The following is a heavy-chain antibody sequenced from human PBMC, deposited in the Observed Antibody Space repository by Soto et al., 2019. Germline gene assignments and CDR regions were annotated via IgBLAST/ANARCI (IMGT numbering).Heavy chain of an antibody. J-gene: IGHJ6*02. CDR2: IDPSDSYT. V-gene: IGHV5-10-1*01. Sequence: PGESLKISCRGSGYSFTNYWISWVRQTPGKGLEWMGRIDPSDSYTNYGPSFQGHVTISVDKSISTAYLQWSSLKASDTAMYYCARHPPLRSWCISTSCLDGMDVWGQGTTVTVSS. CDR3: ARHPPLRSWCISTSCLDGMDV. D-gene: IGHD2-2*01. CDR1: GYSFTNYW.